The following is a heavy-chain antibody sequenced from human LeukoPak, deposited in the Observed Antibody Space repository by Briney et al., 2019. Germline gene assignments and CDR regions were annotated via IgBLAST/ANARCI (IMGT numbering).Heavy chain of an antibody. D-gene: IGHD4-11*01. Sequence: GASVTVSCKASGYTFTSYYMHWVRQAPGQGLEWMGIINPSGGSTSYAQKFQGRVTMTRNMSTSTVYMELSSLRSEDTAVYYCARDPNDYSNYGDFDYWGQGTLVTVSS. CDR3: ARDPNDYSNYGDFDY. J-gene: IGHJ4*02. CDR2: INPSGGST. V-gene: IGHV1-46*01. CDR1: GYTFTSYY.